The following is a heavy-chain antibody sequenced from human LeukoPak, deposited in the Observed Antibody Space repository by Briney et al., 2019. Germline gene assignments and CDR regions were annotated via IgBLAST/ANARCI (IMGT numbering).Heavy chain of an antibody. CDR1: GFTFSSYA. CDR3: VKVGISGASYYYGMDV. CDR2: ISSNGGST. J-gene: IGHJ6*04. D-gene: IGHD3-10*01. Sequence: PGGSLRLSCSASGFTFSSYAMHWVRQAPGKELEYVSAISSNGGSTYYADSVKGRFTISRDNSKNTLYLQMSSLRAEDTAVYYCVKVGISGASYYYGMDVWGKGTTVTVSS. V-gene: IGHV3-64D*06.